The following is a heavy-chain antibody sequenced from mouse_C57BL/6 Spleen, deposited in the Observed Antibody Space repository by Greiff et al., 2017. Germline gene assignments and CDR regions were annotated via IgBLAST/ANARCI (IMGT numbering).Heavy chain of an antibody. CDR1: GYSFTDYN. J-gene: IGHJ3*01. CDR3: ARNLYGNYVAWFAY. D-gene: IGHD2-1*01. Sequence: EVKLMESGPELVKPGASVKISCKASGYSFTDYNMNWVKQSNGKSLEWIGVINPNYGTTSYNQKFKGKATLTVDQSSSTAYMQLNSLTSEDSAVYYCARNLYGNYVAWFAYWGQGTLVTVSA. CDR2: INPNYGTT. V-gene: IGHV1-39*01.